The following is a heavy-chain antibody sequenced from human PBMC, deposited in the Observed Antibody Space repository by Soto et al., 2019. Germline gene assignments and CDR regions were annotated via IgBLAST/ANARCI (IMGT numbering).Heavy chain of an antibody. CDR3: ARVQLTMVRGVIGSQIDY. J-gene: IGHJ4*02. V-gene: IGHV4-4*02. D-gene: IGHD3-10*01. Sequence: PSETLSLTCAVSGDSISSSNWWSWVRQPPGKGLEWIGEIYHSGSTNYNPSLKSRVTVSVDKSKNQFSLDLTSVTAADTAVYYCARVQLTMVRGVIGSQIDYWGQGALVTVSS. CDR2: IYHSGST. CDR1: GDSISSSNW.